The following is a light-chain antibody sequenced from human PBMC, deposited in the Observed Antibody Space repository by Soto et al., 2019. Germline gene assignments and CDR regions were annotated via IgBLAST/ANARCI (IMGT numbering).Light chain of an antibody. J-gene: IGKJ1*01. V-gene: IGKV3-20*01. Sequence: EVVLTQSPGTLSLSPGERTTLSCRASQSVSSSYLAWYQQKPGQAPRLLIYAASSRATGIPDRCSGSGSGTDFTLTISRLEPEDFAVYYCQQYGSSRWTFGQGTKVEIK. CDR3: QQYGSSRWT. CDR1: QSVSSSY. CDR2: AAS.